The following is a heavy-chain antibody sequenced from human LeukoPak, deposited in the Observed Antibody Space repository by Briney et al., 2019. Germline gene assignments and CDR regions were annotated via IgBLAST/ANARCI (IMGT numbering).Heavy chain of an antibody. Sequence: GGSLRLSCAASGFTVSSNYMSWVRQAPGKGLEWVSVIYSGGSTYYADSVKGRFTISRDNSKNTLYLQMNSLRAEDTAVYYCARDSGLAVAGSGFDPWGQETLVTVSS. CDR1: GFTVSSNY. CDR3: ARDSGLAVAGSGFDP. J-gene: IGHJ5*02. CDR2: IYSGGST. V-gene: IGHV3-66*01. D-gene: IGHD6-19*01.